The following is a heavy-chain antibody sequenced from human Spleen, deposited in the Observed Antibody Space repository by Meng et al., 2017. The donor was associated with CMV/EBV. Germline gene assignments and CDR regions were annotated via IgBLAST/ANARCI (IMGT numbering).Heavy chain of an antibody. D-gene: IGHD3-10*01. V-gene: IGHV3-72*01. J-gene: IGHJ5*02. CDR2: SRDKTRSYTT. Sequence: AGFTTSDNYMDWLRQAPGEGLEWVGRSRDKTRSYTTEYAASLKGRFTISRDDSKNLLYLQMNSLKTEDTAVYYCAKSGSPWHNWFDPWGQGTLVTVSS. CDR1: GFTTSDNY. CDR3: AKSGSPWHNWFDP.